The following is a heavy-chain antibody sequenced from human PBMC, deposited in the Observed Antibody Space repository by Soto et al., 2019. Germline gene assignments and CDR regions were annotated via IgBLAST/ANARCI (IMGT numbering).Heavy chain of an antibody. CDR1: GFTFGDYA. J-gene: IGHJ5*02. CDR2: IRSKAYGGTT. Sequence: GGSLRLSCTASGFTFGDYAMSWFRQAPGKGLEWVGFIRSKAYGGTTEYAASVKGRFIISRDDSKSIAYLQMNSLKTEDTAVYYCTSGRYCSSTSCYAGWFDPWGQGTLVTVSS. V-gene: IGHV3-49*03. D-gene: IGHD2-2*01. CDR3: TSGRYCSSTSCYAGWFDP.